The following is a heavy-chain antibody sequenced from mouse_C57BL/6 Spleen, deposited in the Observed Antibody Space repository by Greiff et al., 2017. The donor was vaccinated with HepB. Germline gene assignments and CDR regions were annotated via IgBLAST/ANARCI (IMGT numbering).Heavy chain of an antibody. D-gene: IGHD1-1*01. J-gene: IGHJ1*03. Sequence: EVKLVESEGGLVQPGSSMKLSCTASGFTFSDYYMAWVRQVPEKGLEWVANINYDGSSTYYLDSLKSRFLISRDNAKNILYLQMSSLKSEDTATYFCARGGYYGSSPYWYFDVWGTGTTVTVSS. V-gene: IGHV5-16*01. CDR2: INYDGSST. CDR3: ARGGYYGSSPYWYFDV. CDR1: GFTFSDYY.